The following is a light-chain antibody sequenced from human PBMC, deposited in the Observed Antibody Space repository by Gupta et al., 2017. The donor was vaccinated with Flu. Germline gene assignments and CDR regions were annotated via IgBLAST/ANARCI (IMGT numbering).Light chain of an antibody. CDR3: QQEDTVLIS. CDR2: DAS. Sequence: PSSLSASVGDRVTISCRASQDISNYLNWFQQKPGKAPRVLIYDASNLQTGVPSRFSGSGSGTNFTLTISNLQPEDFATYYCQQEDTVLISFGRGTKVEIK. V-gene: IGKV1-33*01. J-gene: IGKJ4*01. CDR1: QDISNY.